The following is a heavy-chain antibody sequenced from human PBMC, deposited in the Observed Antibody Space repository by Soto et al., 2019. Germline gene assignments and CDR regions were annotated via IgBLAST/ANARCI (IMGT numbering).Heavy chain of an antibody. Sequence: QVQLQESGPGLVKSSQTLSLTCTVSGDSISSGVHYWSWVRQHPGKGLEWIGYIYYSGSTYYNPSLKSRVTMSVNTFKTHFSMKLSSVTAEDTAVYYCARYDYPTYVDYWGQGTLVTFSS. CDR2: IYYSGST. CDR3: ARYDYPTYVDY. D-gene: IGHD5-12*01. V-gene: IGHV4-31*03. J-gene: IGHJ4*02. CDR1: GDSISSGVHY.